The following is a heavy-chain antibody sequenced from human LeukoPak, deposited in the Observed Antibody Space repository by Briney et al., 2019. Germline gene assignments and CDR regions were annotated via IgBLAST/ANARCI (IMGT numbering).Heavy chain of an antibody. Sequence: ASVKVSCKASGGTFSSYAISWVRQAPGQGLEWMGGIIPIFGTANYAQKFQGRVTITADDSTSTAYMELSSLRSEDTAVYFFAKAEDGIRYFDWLLYYWGQGTLVTVSS. D-gene: IGHD3-9*01. CDR1: GGTFSSYA. CDR2: IIPIFGTA. J-gene: IGHJ4*02. CDR3: AKAEDGIRYFDWLLYY. V-gene: IGHV1-69*13.